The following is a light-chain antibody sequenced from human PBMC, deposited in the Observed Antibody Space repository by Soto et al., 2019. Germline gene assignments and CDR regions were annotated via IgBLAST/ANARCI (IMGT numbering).Light chain of an antibody. Sequence: QSALTQPRSVSGSPGQSVTIYCTGTSSDVGGYNYVSWYQQHPGKAPKLMIYDVSKRPSGVPDRFSGSKSGNTASLTISGLQAEDEADYYYCTYAGSDTYGFGTGTKVTVL. V-gene: IGLV2-11*01. CDR1: SSDVGGYNY. CDR3: CTYAGSDTYG. J-gene: IGLJ1*01. CDR2: DVS.